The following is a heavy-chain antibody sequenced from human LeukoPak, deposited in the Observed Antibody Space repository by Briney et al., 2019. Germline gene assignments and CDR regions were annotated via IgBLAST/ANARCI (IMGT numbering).Heavy chain of an antibody. J-gene: IGHJ5*02. V-gene: IGHV1-2*02. CDR1: GYTFTGYY. CDR2: INPNSGDT. Sequence: ASVKVSCKASGYTFTGYYIHWVRQAPGQGLEWMGWINPNSGDTNYAQKFQGRVTMTRDTSITTAYMELRRLRPDDTAVYYCVRDADALLTGSDWFDPWGQGTLVTVSS. CDR3: VRDADALLTGSDWFDP. D-gene: IGHD3-9*01.